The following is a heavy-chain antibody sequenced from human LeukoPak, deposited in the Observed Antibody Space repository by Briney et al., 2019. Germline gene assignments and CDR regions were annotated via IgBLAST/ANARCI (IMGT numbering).Heavy chain of an antibody. CDR2: ISPSGGST. Sequence: AASVTVSCTAFGYTFPGYWMHWVRQAPGQGPEWMGVISPSGGSTIYTQKFKGRVTLTRDMSTSTDYLELSSLRSEDTAVYYCARDNSVRDEAWWFNPWGQGTLVTVSS. CDR1: GYTFPGYW. CDR3: ARDNSVRDEAWWFNP. J-gene: IGHJ5*02. D-gene: IGHD5-24*01. V-gene: IGHV1-46*01.